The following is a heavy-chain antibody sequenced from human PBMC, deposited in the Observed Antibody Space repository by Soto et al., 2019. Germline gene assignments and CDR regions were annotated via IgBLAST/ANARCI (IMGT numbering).Heavy chain of an antibody. CDR3: ARGLRGATVTTLCVRGGFDP. CDR2: IIPIFGTA. CDR1: GGTFSSYA. D-gene: IGHD4-17*01. V-gene: IGHV1-69*12. Sequence: QVQLVQSGAEVKKPGSSVKVSCKASGGTFSSYAISWVRQAPGEGLEWMGGIIPIFGTANYAQKFQGRVTIAADEAPSTAYMELCSLSSEDTAVYYCARGLRGATVTTLCVRGGFDPWGQGTLFTVSS. J-gene: IGHJ5*02.